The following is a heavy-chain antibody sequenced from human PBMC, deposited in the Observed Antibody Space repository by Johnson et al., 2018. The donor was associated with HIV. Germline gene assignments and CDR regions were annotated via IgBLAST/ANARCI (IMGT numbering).Heavy chain of an antibody. CDR3: ARDSYSYGGDAFDI. Sequence: EVQLLESGGGVVQPGESLRLSCAASGFTFSSYWMSWVRQAPGKGLEWVANINQDGSEKYYVDSVKGRFTISRDNAKNSLYLQMNSLRAEDTAAYYCARDSYSYGGDAFDIWGQGTMVTVSS. V-gene: IGHV3-7*05. D-gene: IGHD6-13*01. J-gene: IGHJ3*02. CDR1: GFTFSSYW. CDR2: INQDGSEK.